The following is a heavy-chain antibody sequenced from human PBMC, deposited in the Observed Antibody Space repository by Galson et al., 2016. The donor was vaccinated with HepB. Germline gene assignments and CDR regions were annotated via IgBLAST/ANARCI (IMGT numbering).Heavy chain of an antibody. D-gene: IGHD6-19*01. CDR3: ARPRSGSVGGNYYMDV. Sequence: TLSLTCSVSGGSITSSDWWSWVRQPPGKGLEWIAEIHHSGSTIYNPSLKSRVTISVDTSKNQLSLSLRSVTAADTAMYYCARPRSGSVGGNYYMDVWGQGTTVTISS. J-gene: IGHJ6*02. CDR1: GGSITSSDW. CDR2: IHHSGST. V-gene: IGHV4-4*02.